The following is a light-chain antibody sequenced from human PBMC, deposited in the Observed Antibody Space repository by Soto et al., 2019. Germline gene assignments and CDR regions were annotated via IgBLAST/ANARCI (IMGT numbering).Light chain of an antibody. CDR3: AAWDDSLNGVV. V-gene: IGLV1-44*01. J-gene: IGLJ2*01. CDR2: SNN. CDR1: SSNIGSNT. Sequence: QSVLTQPPSASGTPGQRVTISCSGSSSNIGSNTVNWYQQLPRTAPKRLIYSNNQRPSGVPARFSGSKSGTSAALAISWLRSEDEADYYCAAWDDSLNGVVFGGGTKLTVL.